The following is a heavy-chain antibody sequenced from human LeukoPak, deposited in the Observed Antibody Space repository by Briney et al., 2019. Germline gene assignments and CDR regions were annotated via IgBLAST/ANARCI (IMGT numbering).Heavy chain of an antibody. Sequence: PGGSLRLSCAASGFTFSSYSMNWVRQAPGKGLEWVSYISSSSSTIYYADSVKGRFTISGDNAKNSLYLQMNSLRAEDTAVYYCARDYYGMDVWGQGTTVTVSS. V-gene: IGHV3-48*01. CDR3: ARDYYGMDV. CDR1: GFTFSSYS. CDR2: ISSSSSTI. J-gene: IGHJ6*02.